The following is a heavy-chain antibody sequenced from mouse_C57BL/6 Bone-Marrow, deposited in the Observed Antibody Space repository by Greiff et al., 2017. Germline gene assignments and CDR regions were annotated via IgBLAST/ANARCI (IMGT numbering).Heavy chain of an antibody. J-gene: IGHJ2*01. CDR2: IDPENGDT. Sequence: VQLQQSGAELVRPGASVKLSCTASGFNIKDDYMHWVKQRPEQGLEWIGWIDPENGDTEYASKFQGKATITADTSSNTAYLQLSSLTSEDTAVYYWTGETAQVDFGYWGEGTTLAVSA. CDR1: GFNIKDDY. CDR3: TGETAQVDFGY. V-gene: IGHV14-4*01. D-gene: IGHD3-2*02.